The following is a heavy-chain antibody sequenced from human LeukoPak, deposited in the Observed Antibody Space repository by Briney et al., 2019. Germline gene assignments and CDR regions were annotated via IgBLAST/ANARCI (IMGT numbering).Heavy chain of an antibody. J-gene: IGHJ4*02. CDR3: ARHLDDYGDYYFDY. CDR1: GYSFTNYW. V-gene: IGHV5-51*01. D-gene: IGHD4-17*01. Sequence: GESLKISCKGSGYSFTNYWIGWVRQMPGKGLEWMGISYPGDSYTRYSPSFQGQVTISVDKSISTAYLQWSSLKASDTAMYYCARHLDDYGDYYFDYWGQGTLVTVSS. CDR2: SYPGDSYT.